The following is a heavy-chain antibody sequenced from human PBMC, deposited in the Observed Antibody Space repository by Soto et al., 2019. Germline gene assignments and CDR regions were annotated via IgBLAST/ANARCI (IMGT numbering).Heavy chain of an antibody. CDR2: VSASGTTI. CDR3: ARDHDAFDI. CDR1: GFTFSNYY. J-gene: IGHJ3*02. V-gene: IGHV3-11*01. Sequence: QVQLVESGGGLVEPGGSLRLSCAASGFTFSNYYMSWIRQAPGKGLDWLSYVSASGTTIYYADSVKGRFTISRDNAKNSLYLQMNRLRAEDTAVYYCARDHDAFDIWGQGTMVTVSS.